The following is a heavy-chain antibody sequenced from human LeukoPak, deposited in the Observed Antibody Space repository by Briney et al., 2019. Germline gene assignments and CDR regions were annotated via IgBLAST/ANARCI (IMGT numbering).Heavy chain of an antibody. Sequence: PGGSLRLSCAASGFTISNYAMSWVRQAPGKGLEWVGHIRSKADGGTPDYIAPVKGRFTISRDDSKDTLYLQMNSLNTEDTAMYYCTTRSPARYCSDGACYSSADYWGQGTLVTVSS. CDR3: TTRSPARYCSDGACYSSADY. V-gene: IGHV3-15*01. CDR2: IRSKADGGTP. J-gene: IGHJ4*02. D-gene: IGHD2-15*01. CDR1: GFTISNYA.